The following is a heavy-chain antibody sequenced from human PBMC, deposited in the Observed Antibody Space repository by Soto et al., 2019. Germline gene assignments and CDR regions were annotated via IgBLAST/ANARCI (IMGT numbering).Heavy chain of an antibody. CDR1: GLTFSTYG. V-gene: IGHV3-30*18. J-gene: IGHJ4*02. CDR3: VKDTLGGMTPVFMPGPD. Sequence: VQLVESGGGVVQPGRSLRLSCAASGLTFSTYGFHWVRQAPGKGLEWVAVISNDVRNIHYAESVEGRFTISRDNSKNTLELQMNSLRPNDTAVYYCVKDTLGGMTPVFMPGPDWGQGTLVTVSS. CDR2: ISNDVRNI. D-gene: IGHD2-2*01.